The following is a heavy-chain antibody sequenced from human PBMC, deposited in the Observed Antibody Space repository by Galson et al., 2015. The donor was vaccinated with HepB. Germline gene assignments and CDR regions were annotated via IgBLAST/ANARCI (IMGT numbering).Heavy chain of an antibody. D-gene: IGHD3-10*01. J-gene: IGHJ6*03. V-gene: IGHV3-49*03. Sequence: SLRLSCAASGFTFGDYAMSWFRQAPGKGLEWVGFIRSKAYGGTTEYAASVKGRFTISRDDSKSIAYLQMNSLKTEDTAVYYCTRDRYYYGSGSYHYYYYYYMDVWGKGTTVTVSS. CDR2: IRSKAYGGTT. CDR1: GFTFGDYA. CDR3: TRDRYYYGSGSYHYYYYYYMDV.